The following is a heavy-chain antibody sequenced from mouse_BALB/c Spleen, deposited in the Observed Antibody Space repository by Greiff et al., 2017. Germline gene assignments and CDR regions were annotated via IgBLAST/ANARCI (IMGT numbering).Heavy chain of an antibody. CDR1: GFNIKDTY. CDR3: ARGQSLAWFAY. CDR2: IDPANGNT. J-gene: IGHJ3*01. V-gene: IGHV14-3*02. Sequence: VQLQQSGAELVKPGASVKLSCTASGFNIKDTYMPWVKQRPEQGLEWIGRIDPANGNTKYDPKFQGKATITADTSSNTAYLQLSSLTSEDTAVYYCARGQSLAWFAYWGQGTLVTVSA.